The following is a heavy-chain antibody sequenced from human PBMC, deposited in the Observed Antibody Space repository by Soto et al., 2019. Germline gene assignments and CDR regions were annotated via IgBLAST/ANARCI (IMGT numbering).Heavy chain of an antibody. Sequence: QVQLVQSGAEVKKPGASVKVSCKASGYTFTSYDINWVRQATGQGLEWMGWMNPNSGNTGYAQKFQGRVTMTRNTSISTAYMELSSLRSEDTAVYYCARGGYNIVVVPAATDYYYYYGMDVWGQGTTVTVSS. CDR2: MNPNSGNT. V-gene: IGHV1-8*01. CDR3: ARGGYNIVVVPAATDYYYYYGMDV. CDR1: GYTFTSYD. D-gene: IGHD2-2*01. J-gene: IGHJ6*02.